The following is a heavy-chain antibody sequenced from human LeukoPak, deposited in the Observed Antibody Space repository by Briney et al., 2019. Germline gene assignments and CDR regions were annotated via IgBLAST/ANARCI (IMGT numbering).Heavy chain of an antibody. CDR1: GGSISSGGYY. V-gene: IGHV4-30-2*01. D-gene: IGHD1-26*01. Sequence: PSETLSLTCTVSGGSISSGGYYWSWIRQPPGKGLEWIGYIYHSGSTYYNPSLKSRVTISVDRSKNQFSLKLSSVTAADTAVYYCARVGHSGIDWGAFDIWGQGTMVTVSS. J-gene: IGHJ3*02. CDR2: IYHSGST. CDR3: ARVGHSGIDWGAFDI.